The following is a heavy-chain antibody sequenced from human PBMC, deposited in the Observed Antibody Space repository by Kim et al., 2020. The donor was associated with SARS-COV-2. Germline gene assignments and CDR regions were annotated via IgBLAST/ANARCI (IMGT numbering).Heavy chain of an antibody. J-gene: IGHJ4*02. CDR3: ARVGGSGSYYNPFDY. D-gene: IGHD3-10*01. Sequence: GGSLRLSCAASGFTFSSYAMHWVRQAPGKGLEWVAVISYDGSNKYYADSVKGRFTISRDNSKNTLYLQMNSLRAEDTAVYYCARVGGSGSYYNPFDYWGQGTLVTVSS. CDR2: ISYDGSNK. CDR1: GFTFSSYA. V-gene: IGHV3-30*04.